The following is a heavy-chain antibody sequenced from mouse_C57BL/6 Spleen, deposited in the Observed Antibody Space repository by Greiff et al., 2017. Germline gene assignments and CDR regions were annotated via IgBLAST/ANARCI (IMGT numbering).Heavy chain of an antibody. CDR2: IEPSDSYT. CDR1: GYTFTSYW. CDR3: ASGFAY. V-gene: IGHV1-59*01. J-gene: IGHJ3*01. Sequence: QVQLQQPGAELVRPGTSVKLSCKASGYTFTSYWMHWVKQRPGQGLEWIGVIEPSDSYTNYNQKFKGKATLTVDTSSSTAYMQLSSLTSEDSAVYCCASGFAYWGQGTLVTVSA.